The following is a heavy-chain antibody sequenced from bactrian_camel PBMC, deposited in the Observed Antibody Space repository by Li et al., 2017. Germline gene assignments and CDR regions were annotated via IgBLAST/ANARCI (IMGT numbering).Heavy chain of an antibody. D-gene: IGHD1*01. V-gene: IGHV3S53*01. J-gene: IGHJ6*01. CDR1: QMYGSHC. CDR2: IDSDGAT. Sequence: HVQLVESGGDSAQAGGSLTLSCVASQMYGSHCMGWYRQAPGRELEGVATIDSDGATEYADSVKGRFTISQDNAKNTVTLQMNSLKPEDTAMYSCATVLQGTLCRWENFGYWGQGTQVTVS. CDR3: ATVLQGTLCRWENFGY.